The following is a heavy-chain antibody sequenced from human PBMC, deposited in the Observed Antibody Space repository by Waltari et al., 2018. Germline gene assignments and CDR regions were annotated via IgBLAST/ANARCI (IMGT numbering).Heavy chain of an antibody. CDR1: GYTFTGYY. V-gene: IGHV1-2*04. Sequence: QVQLVQSGAEVKEPGASVKVSCEASGYTFTGYYIHWVRRAPGQGLEWMGWINPNSGVTSLAQKFQGSVTMTRDTSISTAYMELRRLTSDDTAVYYCARPLTGTTPYDAFDIWGQGTKVTVSS. CDR3: ARPLTGTTPYDAFDI. CDR2: INPNSGVT. D-gene: IGHD1-7*01. J-gene: IGHJ3*02.